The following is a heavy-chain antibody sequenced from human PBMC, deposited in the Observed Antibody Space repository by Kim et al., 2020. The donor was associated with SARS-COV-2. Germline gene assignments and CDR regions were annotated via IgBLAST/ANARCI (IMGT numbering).Heavy chain of an antibody. J-gene: IGHJ4*02. CDR2: NDPSDSYT. CDR1: GYSFTSYW. V-gene: IGHV5-10-1*01. D-gene: IGHD5-12*01. Sequence: GESLKISCKGSGYSFTSYWISLVRPMPGEGLEWMGRNDPSDSYTNYSPSFQGHVTISADKSISTSFLQRSRLKASDTALYYLAVLHVDSTYWGPGTLVT. CDR3: AVLHVDSTY.